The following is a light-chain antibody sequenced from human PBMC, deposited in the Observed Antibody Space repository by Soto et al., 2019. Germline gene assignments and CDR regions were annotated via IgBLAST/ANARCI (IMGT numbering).Light chain of an antibody. CDR2: DVS. CDR3: SSYTRRSTLV. Sequence: QSALTQPASVSGSPGQSITISCTGTSSDVGGYNYVSWYQQHPGKAPKLMIYDVSNRPSGVSNRFSGSKSGNTASLTISGLQAGDEADYYCSSYTRRSTLVFGGGPKLTV. V-gene: IGLV2-14*03. J-gene: IGLJ2*01. CDR1: SSDVGGYNY.